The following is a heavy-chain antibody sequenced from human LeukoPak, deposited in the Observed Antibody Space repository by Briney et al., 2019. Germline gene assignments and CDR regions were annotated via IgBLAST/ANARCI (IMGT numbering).Heavy chain of an antibody. Sequence: QPGQSLRLSCVASGFTFSSYWMHWVRLDPGKGLVWLSQINGDGGSTYYADSVKGRITISRDNAKNTLYLQMSSLRAEDTAVYYCARDWPSGSMIVVVGAFDIRGQGTMVTVSS. D-gene: IGHD3-22*01. CDR3: ARDWPSGSMIVVVGAFDI. J-gene: IGHJ3*02. CDR2: INGDGGST. V-gene: IGHV3-74*01. CDR1: GFTFSSYW.